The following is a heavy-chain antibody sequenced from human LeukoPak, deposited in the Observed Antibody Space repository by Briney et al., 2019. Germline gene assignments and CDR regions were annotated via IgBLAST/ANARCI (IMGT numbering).Heavy chain of an antibody. J-gene: IGHJ4*02. D-gene: IGHD5-24*01. Sequence: GESLKISCKGSGYSFTSYWIGWVRQMLGKGLEWMGIIYPGDSDTRYSPSFQGQVTISADKSISTAYLQWSSLKASDTAMYYCARLGYKVVDDNTFDYWGQGTLVTVSS. CDR2: IYPGDSDT. CDR3: ARLGYKVVDDNTFDY. V-gene: IGHV5-51*01. CDR1: GYSFTSYW.